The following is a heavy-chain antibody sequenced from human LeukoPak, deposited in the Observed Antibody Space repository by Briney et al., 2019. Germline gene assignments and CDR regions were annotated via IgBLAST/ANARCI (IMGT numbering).Heavy chain of an antibody. CDR1: GFTFSSYS. Sequence: PGGSQRLSCAASGFTFSSYSMNWVRQAPGKGLEWVSSISSSSSYIYYADSVKGRFTISRDNAKNSLYLQMNSLRAEDTAVYYCARDGYYYDSSGYYYFDYWGQGTLVTVSS. V-gene: IGHV3-21*01. CDR3: ARDGYYYDSSGYYYFDY. J-gene: IGHJ4*02. CDR2: ISSSSSYI. D-gene: IGHD3-22*01.